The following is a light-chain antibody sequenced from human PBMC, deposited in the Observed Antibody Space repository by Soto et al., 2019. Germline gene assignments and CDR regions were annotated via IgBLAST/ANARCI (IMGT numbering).Light chain of an antibody. CDR3: AAWDDSLNGCV. CDR1: NSNIGINT. J-gene: IGLJ3*02. V-gene: IGLV1-44*01. Sequence: QSVLTQPPSASGTPGQTVAISCSGSNSNIGINTVNWYQQFPGTAPKLLIYENNQRPSGVPDRFSGSKSDTSASLAISGLLSEDESDYYCAAWDDSLNGCVFGGGTKVTVL. CDR2: ENN.